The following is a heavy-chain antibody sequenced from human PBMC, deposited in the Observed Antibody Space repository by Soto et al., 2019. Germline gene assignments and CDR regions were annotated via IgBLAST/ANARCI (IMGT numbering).Heavy chain of an antibody. V-gene: IGHV3-23*01. CDR3: AKWRFGAADEDFDI. CDR1: GFTFSSYA. J-gene: IGHJ3*02. D-gene: IGHD3-10*01. Sequence: EVQLLESGGGLVQPGGSLRLSCAASGFTFSSYAMSWVRQAPGKGLEWVSAISGSGGSTYYADSVKGRFTSSRSNSKNTLYLQKRNLRAEGTDVYYCAKWRFGAADEDFDIWGQGTMVTVSS. CDR2: ISGSGGST.